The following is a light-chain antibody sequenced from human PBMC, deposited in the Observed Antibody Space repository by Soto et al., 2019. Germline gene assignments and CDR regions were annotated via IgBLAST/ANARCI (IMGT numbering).Light chain of an antibody. CDR2: EVS. CDR3: LSYTNIKTLV. V-gene: IGLV2-8*01. CDR1: SSDVGFDNY. Sequence: QSALTQPPSASGSPGQSVTISCTGTSSDVGFDNYVSWYQRHPGKAPKLLIYEVSKWPSGVPDRFSGSKSGTTAYLTVSELQADDEADYYCLSYTNIKTLVFGGGTK. J-gene: IGLJ2*01.